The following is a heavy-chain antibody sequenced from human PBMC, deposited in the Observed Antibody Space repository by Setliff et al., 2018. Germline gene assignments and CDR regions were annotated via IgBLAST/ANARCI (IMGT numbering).Heavy chain of an antibody. V-gene: IGHV3-30*02. CDR3: VASPSNKNGHFEY. J-gene: IGHJ4*02. Sequence: GGSLRLSCAASGFTFSTHWMHWVRQAPGKGLEWVAFIRYDGTYKYFADSVKGRFTISRDNIKNTAFLQMNSLRADDTAMYYCVASPSNKNGHFEYWGQGTLVTVSS. CDR1: GFTFSTHW. CDR2: IRYDGTYK.